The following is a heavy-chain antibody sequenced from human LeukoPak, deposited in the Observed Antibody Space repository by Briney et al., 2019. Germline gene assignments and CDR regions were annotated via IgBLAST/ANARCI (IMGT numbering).Heavy chain of an antibody. CDR1: GFPFSSHG. Sequence: PGGSLRLSCAASGFPFSSHGMSWVRQAPGKGLEWVSGIIGGGGSTYYADSVKGRFTISGDNSRNTLFLQMNSLRAEDTAVYYCAHGAMYQLDYWGQEPWSPSPQ. D-gene: IGHD2-2*01. CDR2: IIGGGGST. CDR3: AHGAMYQLDY. J-gene: IGHJ4*01. V-gene: IGHV3-23*01.